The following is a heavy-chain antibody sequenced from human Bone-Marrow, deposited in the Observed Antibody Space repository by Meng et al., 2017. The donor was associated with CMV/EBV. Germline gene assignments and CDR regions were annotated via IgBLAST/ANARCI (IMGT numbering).Heavy chain of an antibody. CDR3: AKSKQLAGYY. CDR2: INWNGGST. V-gene: IGHV3-20*04. D-gene: IGHD6-6*01. J-gene: IGHJ4*02. Sequence: GESLKISCAASGFTFDDYGMSWVRQAPGKGLEWVSGINWNGGSTGYADSVKGRFTISRDNAKNTLYLQMNSLRAEDTAVYYCAKSKQLAGYYWGQGTLVTVSS. CDR1: GFTFDDYG.